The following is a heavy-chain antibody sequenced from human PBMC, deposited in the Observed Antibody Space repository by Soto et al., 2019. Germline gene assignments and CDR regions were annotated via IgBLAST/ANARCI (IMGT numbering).Heavy chain of an antibody. CDR2: INHSGST. J-gene: IGHJ4*02. D-gene: IGHD2-15*01. CDR3: ARGLTPPIQLSNGYAY. Sequence: SKTLSLTCAVYGGSFSGYYWSWIRQPPGKGLEWIGEINHSGSTNYNPSLKSRVTISVDTSKNQFSLKLSSVTAADTAVYYCARGLTPPIQLSNGYAYWGQGTLVTVSS. CDR1: GGSFSGYY. V-gene: IGHV4-34*01.